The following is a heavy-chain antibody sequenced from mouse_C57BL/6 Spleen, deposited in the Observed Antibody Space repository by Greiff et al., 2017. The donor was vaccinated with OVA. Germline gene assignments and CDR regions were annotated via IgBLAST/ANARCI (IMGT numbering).Heavy chain of an antibody. CDR1: GFTFSSYA. CDR3: ARADSNLLDY. J-gene: IGHJ4*01. Sequence: EVKLMESGGGLVKPGGSLKLSCAASGFTFSSYAMSWVRQTPEKRLAWVATISDGGSYTYYPDNVKGRFTISRDNAKNNLYLQMSHLKSEDTAMYYCARADSNLLDYWGQGTSVTVSS. V-gene: IGHV5-4*03. CDR2: ISDGGSYT. D-gene: IGHD2-5*01.